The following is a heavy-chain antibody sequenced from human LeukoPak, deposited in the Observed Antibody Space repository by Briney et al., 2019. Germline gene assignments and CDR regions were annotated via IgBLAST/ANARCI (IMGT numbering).Heavy chain of an antibody. CDR3: AKFPGELLSIFYYFDY. Sequence: GGSLRLSCAASGFTFSSYAMSWVRQAPGKGLAWVSAISGSGGSTYYADSVKGRFTISRDNSKNTLYLQMNSLRAEDTAVYYCAKFPGELLSIFYYFDYWGQGTLVTVSS. CDR1: GFTFSSYA. V-gene: IGHV3-23*01. D-gene: IGHD3-10*01. CDR2: ISGSGGST. J-gene: IGHJ4*02.